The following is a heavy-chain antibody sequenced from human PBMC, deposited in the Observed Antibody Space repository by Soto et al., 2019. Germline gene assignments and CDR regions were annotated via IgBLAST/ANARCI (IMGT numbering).Heavy chain of an antibody. CDR1: GYTFTSYY. V-gene: IGHV1-46*03. J-gene: IGHJ4*02. Sequence: QVQLVQSGAEVKKPGASVKVSCKASGYTFTSYYLHWVRQAPGQGLEWMGIINPSGSTTYAQKFQGRVTMTRDTSTSTVYMELSSLRSEDTAVYYCARVYCIGGGCYSIDYWGQGTLVTVSS. CDR2: INPSGST. D-gene: IGHD2-15*01. CDR3: ARVYCIGGGCYSIDY.